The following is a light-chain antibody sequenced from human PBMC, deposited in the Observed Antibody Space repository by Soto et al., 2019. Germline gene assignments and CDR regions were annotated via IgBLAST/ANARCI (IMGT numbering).Light chain of an antibody. CDR2: RNN. CDR1: RSNIGSNY. CDR3: AAWDDSLSAWV. Sequence: QSVLTQPPSASGTPGQRVTISCSGSRSNIGSNYVYWYQQLPGTAPKLLIYRNNQRPSGVPDRFSGSKSGTSASLAISGLRSEDEADYDCAAWDDSLSAWVFGGGTKLTVL. J-gene: IGLJ3*02. V-gene: IGLV1-47*01.